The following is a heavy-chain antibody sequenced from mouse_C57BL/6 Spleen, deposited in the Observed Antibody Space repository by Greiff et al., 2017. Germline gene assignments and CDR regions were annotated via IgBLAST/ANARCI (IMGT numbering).Heavy chain of an antibody. CDR3: ARPFDGYYNWFAY. Sequence: EVKLMESGGGLVKPGGSLKLSCAASGFTFSDYGMHWVRQAPGKGLEWVAYISSGSSTIYYADTVKGRFTISRDNAKNTLFLQMTSLRSEDTAMCYCARPFDGYYNWFAYWGQGTLVTVSA. CDR1: GFTFSDYG. J-gene: IGHJ3*01. CDR2: ISSGSSTI. D-gene: IGHD2-3*01. V-gene: IGHV5-17*01.